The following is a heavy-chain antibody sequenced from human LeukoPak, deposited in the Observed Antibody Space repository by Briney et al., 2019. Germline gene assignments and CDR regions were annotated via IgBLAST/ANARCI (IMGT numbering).Heavy chain of an antibody. V-gene: IGHV3-23*01. D-gene: IGHD3-22*01. Sequence: GGSLRLSCAASGFTFISYAMSSVRQAPGWGLEWVSAISGSGGRSSYADSVKGRFTSSRDNSKNTLYLQMNSLGAEDTAVYYCAKWLRKVIVVVMGYFDLWGRGTLVTVSS. CDR1: GFTFISYA. CDR3: AKWLRKVIVVVMGYFDL. J-gene: IGHJ2*01. CDR2: ISGSGGRS.